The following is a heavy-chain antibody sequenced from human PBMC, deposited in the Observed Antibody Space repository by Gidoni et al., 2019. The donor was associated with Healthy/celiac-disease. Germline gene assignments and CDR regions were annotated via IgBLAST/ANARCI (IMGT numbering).Heavy chain of an antibody. J-gene: IGHJ6*02. D-gene: IGHD2-15*01. Sequence: QVQLVESGGGLVKPGGSLRLSCAASGFTFSDYYMSWIRQAPGKGLEWVSYISSSSSYTNYADSVKGRFTISRDNAKNSLYLQMNSLRAEDTAVYYCARDRELLPFYGMDVWGQGTTVTVSS. CDR1: GFTFSDYY. CDR2: ISSSSSYT. CDR3: ARDRELLPFYGMDV. V-gene: IGHV3-11*05.